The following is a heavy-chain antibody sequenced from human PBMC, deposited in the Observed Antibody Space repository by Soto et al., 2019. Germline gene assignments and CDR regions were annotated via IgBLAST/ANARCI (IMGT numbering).Heavy chain of an antibody. J-gene: IGHJ4*02. Sequence: SETLSVTCVFSGYSISIGYYWGWIRQSPVKGLEWIGSVYYSGSTYYNPSLKSRVIISVDTSQNQFSLNLTSVTVADTAVYYCARVRVAGTRDFDFWGQGTLVTVSS. CDR3: ARVRVAGTRDFDF. CDR2: VYYSGST. V-gene: IGHV4-38-2*01. CDR1: GYSISIGYY. D-gene: IGHD6-19*01.